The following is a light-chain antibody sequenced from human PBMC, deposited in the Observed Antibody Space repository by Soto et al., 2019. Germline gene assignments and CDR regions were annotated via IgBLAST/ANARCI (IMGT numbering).Light chain of an antibody. CDR2: DAS. CDR3: QQRYNWVT. J-gene: IGKJ4*01. Sequence: EIVLTQSPATLSLSPGDRATLSCRASQSVSTYLAWFQQKPGQAPRLLIYDASNRATGIPARFSGSGSGTDFTLTICSLEPEDFAVYYCQQRYNWVTFGGGTKVEIK. CDR1: QSVSTY. V-gene: IGKV3-11*01.